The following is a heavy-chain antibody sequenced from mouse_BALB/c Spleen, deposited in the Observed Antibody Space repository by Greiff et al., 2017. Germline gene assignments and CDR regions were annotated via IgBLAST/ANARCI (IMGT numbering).Heavy chain of an antibody. Sequence: QVQLQQSGAELARPGASVKLSCKASGYTFTSYWMQWVKQRPGQGLEWIGAIYPGDGDTRYTQKFKGKATLTADKSSSTAYMQLSSLASEDSAVYYCARSGYGNHWYSDVWGAGTTVTVSS. D-gene: IGHD2-10*02. V-gene: IGHV1-87*01. CDR1: GYTFTSYW. J-gene: IGHJ1*01. CDR2: IYPGDGDT. CDR3: ARSGYGNHWYSDV.